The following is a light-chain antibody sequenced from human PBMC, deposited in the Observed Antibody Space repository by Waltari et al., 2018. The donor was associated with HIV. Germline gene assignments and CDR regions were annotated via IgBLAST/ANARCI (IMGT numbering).Light chain of an antibody. J-gene: IGKJ2*01. CDR3: QQSYSTPYT. Sequence: DIQMTHSPSSLSASVGDRVTITCRASQSISNYLNWYQQKPGKAPKLLIYAASSLPSGVPSRFSGSGSGTDFTLTISSLQPEDFATYYCQQSYSTPYTFGQGTKLAIK. CDR2: AAS. V-gene: IGKV1-39*01. CDR1: QSISNY.